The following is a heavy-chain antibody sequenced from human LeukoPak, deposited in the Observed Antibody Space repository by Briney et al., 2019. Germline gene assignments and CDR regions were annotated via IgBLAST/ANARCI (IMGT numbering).Heavy chain of an antibody. Sequence: GGSLRLSCAASGFTFSNYSMNWVRQAPGKGLEWVSSISSRSSYIYYVDSVKGRFTISRDNSKNTLYLQMNSLRAEDTAVYYCARVARGRLLWFGELGREDYWGQGTLVTVSS. CDR3: ARVARGRLLWFGELGREDY. CDR2: ISSRSSYI. D-gene: IGHD3-10*01. CDR1: GFTFSNYS. V-gene: IGHV3-21*01. J-gene: IGHJ4*02.